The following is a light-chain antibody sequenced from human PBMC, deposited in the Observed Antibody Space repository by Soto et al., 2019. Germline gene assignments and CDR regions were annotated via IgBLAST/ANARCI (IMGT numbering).Light chain of an antibody. J-gene: IGKJ2*01. CDR1: QGISSH. CDR2: AAS. CDR3: QQVNGYPHT. V-gene: IGKV1-9*01. Sequence: DIQLTQSPSFLSASVGDRVTITCRASQGISSHLAWYQQIPGKGPKLLIYAASTLQSGVPSRFSGSGFGTEFTLAISSLQPEDFATYYCQQVNGYPHTFGQGTKLEVK.